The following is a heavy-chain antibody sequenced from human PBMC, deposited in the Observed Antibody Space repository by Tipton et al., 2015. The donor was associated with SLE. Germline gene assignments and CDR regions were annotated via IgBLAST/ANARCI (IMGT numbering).Heavy chain of an antibody. CDR2: IYYSGST. J-gene: IGHJ5*02. Sequence: LRLSCTVSGGSISSHYWSWIRQPPGKGLEWIGYIYYSGSTSYNPSLKSRVTISVDTSKNQFSLKLSSVTAADTAVYYCARFSVAGTRYWFDPWGQGTLVTVSS. V-gene: IGHV4-59*06. CDR1: GGSISSHY. D-gene: IGHD6-19*01. CDR3: ARFSVAGTRYWFDP.